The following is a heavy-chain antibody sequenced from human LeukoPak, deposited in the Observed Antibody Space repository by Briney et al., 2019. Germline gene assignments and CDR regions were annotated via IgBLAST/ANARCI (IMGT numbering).Heavy chain of an antibody. CDR2: MNPNSGNT. CDR3: ARGVVSSSWCPYYYYYYGMDV. J-gene: IGHJ6*02. Sequence: ASVKVSCKASGYTFTSYDINWVRQATGQGLEWMGWMNPNSGNTGYAQKFQGRVTMTRNTSISTAYMELSSLRSEDTAVYYCARGVVSSSWCPYYYYYYGMDVWGQGTTVTVSS. CDR1: GYTFTSYD. V-gene: IGHV1-8*01. D-gene: IGHD6-13*01.